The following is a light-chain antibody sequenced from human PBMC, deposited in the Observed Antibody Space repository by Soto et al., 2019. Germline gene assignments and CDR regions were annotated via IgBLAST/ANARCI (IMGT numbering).Light chain of an antibody. CDR1: QSVNNH. Sequence: EVVMTQSPATLSVSPGEGATLSCRTSQSVNNHLAWYQQKPGQAPRLLIYAASTRVTGIPARFSGRGSGTEFTLTISSLQSEDSAVYSCQQYNHWPPYTFGQGTKLEI. CDR3: QQYNHWPPYT. J-gene: IGKJ2*01. CDR2: AAS. V-gene: IGKV3-15*01.